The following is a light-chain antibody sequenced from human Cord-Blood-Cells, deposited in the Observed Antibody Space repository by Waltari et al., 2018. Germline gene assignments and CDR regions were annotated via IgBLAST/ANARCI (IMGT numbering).Light chain of an antibody. CDR1: SSDVGSYNL. Sequence: QSALTQPASVSGSPGQSITISCTGTSSDVGSYNLVSWYQQHPGKAPELMIYEVSKRPSGVSTRFSGSKSGNTASLTISGLQAEDEADYYCCSYAGSSTFYVFGTGTKVTVL. CDR3: CSYAGSSTFYV. V-gene: IGLV2-23*02. J-gene: IGLJ1*01. CDR2: EVS.